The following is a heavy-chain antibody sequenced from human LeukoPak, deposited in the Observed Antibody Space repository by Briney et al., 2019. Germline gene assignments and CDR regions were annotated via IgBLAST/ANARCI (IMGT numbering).Heavy chain of an antibody. Sequence: GGSLRLSCAASGFTFSSYAMNWVRQAPGKGLEWVSAISGSGGSTYYADSVKGRFTISRDNSKNTLYLQMNSLRAEDTAVYYCATLITMIVVVIPPQDYWGQGTLVTVSS. CDR3: ATLITMIVVVIPPQDY. CDR1: GFTFSSYA. V-gene: IGHV3-23*01. J-gene: IGHJ4*02. D-gene: IGHD3-22*01. CDR2: ISGSGGST.